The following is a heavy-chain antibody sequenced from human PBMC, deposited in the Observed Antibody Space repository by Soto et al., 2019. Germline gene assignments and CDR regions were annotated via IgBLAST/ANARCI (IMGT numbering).Heavy chain of an antibody. CDR2: IYYSGSA. D-gene: IGHD2-21*02. V-gene: IGHV4-59*01. J-gene: IGHJ4*02. CDR1: GGSISGFY. Sequence: PSETLSLTCTISGGSISGFYWGWIRQPPGKGLEWIGNIYYSGSANYDPSLRSRVTISLNTPKNQFSLNLNSVTAADTAIYYCARWTYCGGDCYWLDFWGQGTLVTV. CDR3: ARWTYCGGDCYWLDF.